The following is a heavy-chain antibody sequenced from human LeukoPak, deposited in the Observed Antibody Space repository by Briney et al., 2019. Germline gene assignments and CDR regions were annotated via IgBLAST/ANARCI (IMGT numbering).Heavy chain of an antibody. CDR3: AREDYQDAFDM. CDR1: GFTFSTYE. V-gene: IGHV3-48*03. Sequence: PGGSLRLSCAASGFTFSTYEMNWVRQAPGKALEWVSYISGSGSTIYYADSVKGRFTVSRDNAKNSLYLQMNSLRAEDTAIYYCAREDYQDAFDMWGQGTKVTVSS. D-gene: IGHD2-2*01. CDR2: ISGSGSTI. J-gene: IGHJ3*02.